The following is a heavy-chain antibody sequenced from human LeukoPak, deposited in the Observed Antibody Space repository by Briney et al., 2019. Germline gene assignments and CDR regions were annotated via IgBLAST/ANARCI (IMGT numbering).Heavy chain of an antibody. D-gene: IGHD6-19*01. CDR1: GFTFSSYW. V-gene: IGHV3-7*01. CDR2: IKQDGSEK. CDR3: ASKQWLVSDFDY. Sequence: GGSLRLSCAASGFTFSSYWMNWVRQASGKGLEWVAKIKQDGSEKYYVDSVKGRFTISRDNTKNSLYLQMNSLRAEDTAVYYCASKQWLVSDFDYWGQGTLVTVSS. J-gene: IGHJ4*02.